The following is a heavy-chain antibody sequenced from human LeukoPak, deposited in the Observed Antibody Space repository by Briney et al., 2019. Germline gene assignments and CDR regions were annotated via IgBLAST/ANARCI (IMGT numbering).Heavy chain of an antibody. J-gene: IGHJ4*02. CDR3: VRHPRYSTGWAIDY. Sequence: SETLSLTCAVSGYSISNAYYWGWIRQPPGKGLEWIASTYHSGSTYYNPSLKIRVTISVDTSKNQFSLKLNSVTAADTAVYYCVRHPRYSTGWAIDYWGQGTLVTVSS. D-gene: IGHD6-19*01. V-gene: IGHV4-38-2*01. CDR1: GYSISNAYY. CDR2: TYHSGST.